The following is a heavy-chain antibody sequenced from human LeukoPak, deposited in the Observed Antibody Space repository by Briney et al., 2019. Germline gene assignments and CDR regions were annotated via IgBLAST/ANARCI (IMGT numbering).Heavy chain of an antibody. Sequence: GGSLRLSCAASGFPFNTYVMSWVRQAPGKGLEWVGFIRSKAFGETAEYAASVKGRFTISRDDPKSIAYLQMNSLKTEDTAVYYCTRDRGSSTLGDYWGQGTLVTVSS. CDR1: GFPFNTYV. CDR2: IRSKAFGETA. J-gene: IGHJ4*02. V-gene: IGHV3-49*04. D-gene: IGHD7-27*01. CDR3: TRDRGSSTLGDY.